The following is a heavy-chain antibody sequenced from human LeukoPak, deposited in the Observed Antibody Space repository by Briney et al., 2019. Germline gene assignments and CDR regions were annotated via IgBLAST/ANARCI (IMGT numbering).Heavy chain of an antibody. J-gene: IGHJ6*03. CDR3: ARSVNYYYYYMDV. CDR1: GGSISSSNW. V-gene: IGHV4-4*02. CDR2: IYHSGST. D-gene: IGHD2-8*01. Sequence: SGTLSLTCTVSGGSISSSNWWSWVRQPPGKGLAWIGEIYHSGSTNYNPSLKSRVTISVDKSKNQFSLKLSSVTAADTAVYYCARSVNYYYYYMDVWGIGTTVTVSS.